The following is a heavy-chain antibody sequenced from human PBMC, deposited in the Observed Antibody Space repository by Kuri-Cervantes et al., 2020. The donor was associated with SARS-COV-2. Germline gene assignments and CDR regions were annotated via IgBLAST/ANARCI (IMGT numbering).Heavy chain of an antibody. CDR3: ARGGKDSPTSMYFYYHKDV. Sequence: ASVKVSCKASGYTFTAYFMHWVRQAPGQGLEYMGWIHPNTGGTPFAQKFPGRVTLTRDTSITTVYMELYSLTSDDTAVYYCARGGKDSPTSMYFYYHKDVCGRGIT. V-gene: IGHV1-2*02. CDR2: IHPNTGGT. CDR1: GYTFTAYF. D-gene: IGHD2-15*01. J-gene: IGHJ6*03.